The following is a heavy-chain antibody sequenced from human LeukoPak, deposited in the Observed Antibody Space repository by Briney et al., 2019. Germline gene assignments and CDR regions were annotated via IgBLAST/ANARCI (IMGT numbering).Heavy chain of an antibody. V-gene: IGHV4-34*01. CDR1: GGSFSGYY. J-gene: IGHJ4*02. D-gene: IGHD6-19*01. CDR2: INHSGST. Sequence: KSSETLSLTCAVYGGSFSGYYWSWIRQPPGKGLEWIGEINHSGSTNYNPSLKSRVTISVDTSKNQFSLKLSSVTAADTAVYYCARNDSGPLDYWGQGTLVTVSS. CDR3: ARNDSGPLDY.